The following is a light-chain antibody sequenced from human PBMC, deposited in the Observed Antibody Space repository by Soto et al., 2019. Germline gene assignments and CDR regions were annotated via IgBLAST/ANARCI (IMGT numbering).Light chain of an antibody. V-gene: IGKV1-5*01. J-gene: IGKJ1*01. CDR1: QNIDRW. CDR3: QQYNSCST. Sequence: DIQMTQSPSTLSTSVGDRATITCRASQNIDRWLAWYQQKPGKAPKLLIYEASSLECGVPSRFSGSGSGTDFTLTGSGLQAEDFAKYWCQQYNSCSTFGQGPKLDFK. CDR2: EAS.